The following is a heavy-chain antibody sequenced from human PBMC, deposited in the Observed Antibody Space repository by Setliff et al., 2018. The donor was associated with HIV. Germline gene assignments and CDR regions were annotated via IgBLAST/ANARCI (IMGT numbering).Heavy chain of an antibody. CDR1: GYSISSGYY. CDR2: IYHNGIT. V-gene: IGHV4-38-2*01. Sequence: SETLSLTCGVSGYSISSGYYWGWIRHPPGRGLEWIGSIYHNGITYYNPSLKSRVTISVDTSQNQFSLKLSSVTAADTAIYYCARRIYGNNPYFDYWSQGTLVTVSS. D-gene: IGHD4-17*01. CDR3: ARRIYGNNPYFDY. J-gene: IGHJ4*02.